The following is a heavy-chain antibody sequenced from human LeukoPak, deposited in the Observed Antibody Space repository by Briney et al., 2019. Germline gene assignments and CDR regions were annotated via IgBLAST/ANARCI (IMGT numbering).Heavy chain of an antibody. CDR3: ARQNGAFFDY. V-gene: IGHV6-1*01. CDR2: IYYRATWDY. J-gene: IGHJ4*01. Sequence: SQSLSLTCAISGDSVSSNSVTWNWVRQSPSRGLEWLGRIYYRATWDYEYAPSVKSRITINTDTSQNQFSLQLNSVTPEDTAVYYCARQNGAFFDYWGHGTLVTV. CDR1: GDSVSSNSVT. D-gene: IGHD1-26*01.